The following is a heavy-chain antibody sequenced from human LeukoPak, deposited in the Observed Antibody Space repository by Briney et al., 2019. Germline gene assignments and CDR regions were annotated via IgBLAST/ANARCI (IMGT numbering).Heavy chain of an antibody. V-gene: IGHV4-39*01. CDR3: ARHMTSGARGPFDY. CDR2: IYYSGST. Sequence: RPSETLSLTCTVSGGSISSSSYYWGWIRQPPGKGLEWIGSIYYSGSTYDNPSLKSRVTISVDTSKNQFSLKLSSVTAAYTAVYYCARHMTSGARGPFDYWGQGTLVTASS. D-gene: IGHD3-10*01. J-gene: IGHJ4*02. CDR1: GGSISSSSYY.